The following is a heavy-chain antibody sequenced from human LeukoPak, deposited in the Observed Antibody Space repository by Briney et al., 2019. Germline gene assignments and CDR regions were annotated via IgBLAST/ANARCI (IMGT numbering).Heavy chain of an antibody. CDR2: INHSGST. CDR1: GGSISSSSYY. V-gene: IGHV4-39*07. CDR3: AREVDCSSTSCYTYYYYGMDV. J-gene: IGHJ6*02. Sequence: SETLSLTCTVSGGSISSSSYYWSWIRQPPGKGLEWIGEINHSGSTNYNPSLKSRVTISVDTSKNQFSLKLSSVTAADTAVYYCAREVDCSSTSCYTYYYYGMDVWGQGTTVTVSS. D-gene: IGHD2-2*02.